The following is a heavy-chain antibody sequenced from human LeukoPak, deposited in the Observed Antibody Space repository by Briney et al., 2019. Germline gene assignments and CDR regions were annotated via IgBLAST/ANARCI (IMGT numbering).Heavy chain of an antibody. CDR2: IYSSGST. D-gene: IGHD6-6*01. Sequence: SETLSLTCTVSGGSIKGNSYYWSWIRQPAGKGLEWIGRIYSSGSTNYNPSLKSRVTISQDTSKNQVSLKLSSVTAADTAVYYCARDPRYSSSAHVFDIWGQGTMVTVSS. CDR1: GGSIKGNSYY. V-gene: IGHV4-61*02. J-gene: IGHJ3*02. CDR3: ARDPRYSSSAHVFDI.